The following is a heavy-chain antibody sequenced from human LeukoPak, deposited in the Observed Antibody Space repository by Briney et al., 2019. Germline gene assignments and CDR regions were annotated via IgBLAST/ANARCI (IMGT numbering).Heavy chain of an antibody. Sequence: PSETLSLTCAVYGGSFSGYYWSWIRQPPGKGLEWIGEINHSGSTNYNPSLKSRVTISVDTSKNQCSLKLSSVTAADTAVYYCARQKISYYYDSSGYYPRRGYFDYWGQGTLVTVSS. CDR1: GGSFSGYY. D-gene: IGHD3-22*01. V-gene: IGHV4-34*01. CDR2: INHSGST. J-gene: IGHJ4*02. CDR3: ARQKISYYYDSSGYYPRRGYFDY.